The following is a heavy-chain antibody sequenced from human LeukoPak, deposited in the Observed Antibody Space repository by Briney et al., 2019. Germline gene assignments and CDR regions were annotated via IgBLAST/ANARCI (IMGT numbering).Heavy chain of an antibody. CDR3: AKYLGGYFDY. Sequence: PGGSLRLSCAASGFTVSSKYMSWVSQAPGKGLEWVSVIYSGGSTYYADSVKGRFTISRDNSKNTVYLQMNSLRAEDTAVYYCAKYLGGYFDYWGQGTLVTVSS. CDR2: IYSGGST. CDR1: GFTVSSKY. D-gene: IGHD3-16*01. J-gene: IGHJ4*02. V-gene: IGHV3-53*05.